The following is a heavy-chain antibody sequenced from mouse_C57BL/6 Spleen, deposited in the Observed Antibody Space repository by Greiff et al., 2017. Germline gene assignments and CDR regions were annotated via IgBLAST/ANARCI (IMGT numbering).Heavy chain of an antibody. D-gene: IGHD2-3*01. CDR1: GFSLTSYG. Sequence: QVQLQQSGPGLVQPSQSLSITCTVSGFSLTSYGVHWVRQSPGKGLEWLGVIWSGGSTDYNAAFISRLSISKDNSKSQVFFKMNSLQADDTAIYYCARKPDGYYWYFEVWGTGTTVTVSS. CDR3: ARKPDGYYWYFEV. CDR2: IWSGGST. J-gene: IGHJ1*03. V-gene: IGHV2-2*01.